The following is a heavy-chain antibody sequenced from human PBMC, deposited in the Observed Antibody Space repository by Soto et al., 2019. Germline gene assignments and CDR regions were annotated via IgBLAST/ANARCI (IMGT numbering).Heavy chain of an antibody. Sequence: SETLSLTCAVYGGSFSGYYWSWIRQPPGKGLEWIGEINHSGSTNYNPSLKSRVTISVDTSKNQFSLKLSSVTAADTAVYYCARGCAKRDGYHYPSYLDYWCPGTLVTVSS. CDR2: INHSGST. J-gene: IGHJ4*02. CDR3: ARGCAKRDGYHYPSYLDY. D-gene: IGHD5-12*01. CDR1: GGSFSGYY. V-gene: IGHV4-34*01.